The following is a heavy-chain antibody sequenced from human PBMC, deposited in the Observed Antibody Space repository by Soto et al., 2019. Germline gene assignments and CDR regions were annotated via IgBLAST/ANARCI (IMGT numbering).Heavy chain of an antibody. D-gene: IGHD1-26*01. CDR2: ISYDGSNK. CDR3: AKILLVGDRLDY. CDR1: GFTFSSYA. V-gene: IGHV3-30-3*02. J-gene: IGHJ4*02. Sequence: GGSLRLSCAASGFTFSSYAMHWVRQAPGKGLEWVAVISYDGSNKYYADSVKGRFTISRDNSKNTLYLQMNSLRAEDTAVYYCAKILLVGDRLDYWGQGTLVTVSS.